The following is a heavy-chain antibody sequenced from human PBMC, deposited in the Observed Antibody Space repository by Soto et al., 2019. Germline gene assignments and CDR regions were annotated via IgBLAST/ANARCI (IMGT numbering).Heavy chain of an antibody. J-gene: IGHJ4*02. CDR3: ASSYGSGYRAFDY. D-gene: IGHD3-10*01. CDR1: GDTFTFYS. CDR2: INPILSMS. V-gene: IGHV1-69*02. Sequence: QVQLVQSGAEVKRPGSSVKVSCKASGDTFTFYSINWVRQAPGLGLEWMGRINPILSMSNYAQRFLGRVTMTADKSTSTAYMELSSLRSEDTATYYCASSYGSGYRAFDYWGQGALVTVSS.